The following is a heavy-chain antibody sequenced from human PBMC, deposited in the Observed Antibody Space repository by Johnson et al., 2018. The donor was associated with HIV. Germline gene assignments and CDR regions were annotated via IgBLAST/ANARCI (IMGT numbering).Heavy chain of an antibody. Sequence: LVESGGILVQPGGSLRLSCAASGFTFKDYAMHWVRQTPEKGLEWVSAISWNSASIYYADSVRGRFTISRDNDKNSLHLEMNSLRPEDTALYYCVKTVGLPSTWYERAFDIWGQGTRVTVSS. D-gene: IGHD6-13*01. CDR1: GFTFKDYA. CDR3: VKTVGLPSTWYERAFDI. J-gene: IGHJ3*02. V-gene: IGHV3-9*01. CDR2: ISWNSASI.